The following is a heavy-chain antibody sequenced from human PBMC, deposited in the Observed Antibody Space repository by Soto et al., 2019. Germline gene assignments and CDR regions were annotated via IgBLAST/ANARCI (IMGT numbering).Heavy chain of an antibody. CDR3: AREFRPYPSYDFWSGYYRIVGYYGMDV. CDR2: IWYDGSNK. CDR1: GFPFSSYC. J-gene: IGHJ6*02. Sequence: GGSLRLSCAASGFPFSSYCMHWVRQAPGKGLEWVAVIWYDGSNKYYADSVKGRFTISRDNSKNTLYLQMNSLRAEDTAVYYCAREFRPYPSYDFWSGYYRIVGYYGMDVWGRGTTVTVSS. D-gene: IGHD3-3*01. V-gene: IGHV3-33*01.